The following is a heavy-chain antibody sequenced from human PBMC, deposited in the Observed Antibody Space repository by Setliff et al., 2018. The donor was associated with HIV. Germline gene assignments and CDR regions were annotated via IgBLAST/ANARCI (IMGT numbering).Heavy chain of an antibody. J-gene: IGHJ6*03. V-gene: IGHV5-51*01. D-gene: IGHD2-15*01. CDR1: GYSFTSYW. CDR3: ARHGRRDCSGGRCTPSYYYYYMDV. Sequence: GESLKISCKGSGYSFTSYWIGWVRQMHGKGLEWMGIIYPCDCDTRYSTSFQDQVTISADKSISTAYLQWSRLKASDTAMYYCARHGRRDCSGGRCTPSYYYYYMDVWGKGTTVTVSS. CDR2: IYPCDCDT.